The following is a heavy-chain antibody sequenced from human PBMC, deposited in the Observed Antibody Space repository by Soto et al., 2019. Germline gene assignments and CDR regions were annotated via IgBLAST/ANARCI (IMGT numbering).Heavy chain of an antibody. J-gene: IGHJ4*02. CDR1: GGSISSYY. V-gene: IGHV4-59*01. CDR3: AKGGRIPTSSVDY. D-gene: IGHD2-2*01. CDR2: IYYSGST. Sequence: SETLSLTCTVSGGSISSYYWSWIRQPPGKGLEWIGYIYYSGSTNYNPSLKSRVTISVDTSKNQFSLKLSSVTAADTAVYYCAKGGRIPTSSVDYWGQGTLVTVSS.